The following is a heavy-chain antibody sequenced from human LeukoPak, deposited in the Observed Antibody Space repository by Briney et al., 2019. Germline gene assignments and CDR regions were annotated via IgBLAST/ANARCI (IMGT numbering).Heavy chain of an antibody. V-gene: IGHV1-2*02. CDR1: GYTFTGYY. CDR3: ARGGHILAIFDY. CDR2: TNPNSGGT. Sequence: ASVKVSCKASGYTFTGYYMHWVRQAPGQGLEWMGWTNPNSGGTNYAQKFQGRVTMTRNTSISTAYMELSSLRSEDTAVYYCARGGHILAIFDYWGQGTLVTVSS. D-gene: IGHD3-9*01. J-gene: IGHJ4*02.